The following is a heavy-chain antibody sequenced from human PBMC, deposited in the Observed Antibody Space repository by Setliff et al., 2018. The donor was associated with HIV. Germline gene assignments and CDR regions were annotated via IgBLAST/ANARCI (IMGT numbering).Heavy chain of an antibody. Sequence: GSLRLSCAASGFTFSSYGMHWVRQAPGKGLEWVAAISETAFFTHYLDSERGRFTISRDNSKNTLYLEVNSVRPEDTAIYYCARTIPAPDPDPERHPFDSWGQGTLVTVSS. J-gene: IGHJ4*03. CDR3: ARTIPAPDPDPERHPFDS. D-gene: IGHD2-2*02. CDR2: ISETAFFT. CDR1: GFTFSSYG. V-gene: IGHV3-30*19.